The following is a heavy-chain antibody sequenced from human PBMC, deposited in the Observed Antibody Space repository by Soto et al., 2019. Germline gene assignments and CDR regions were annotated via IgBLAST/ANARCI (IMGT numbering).Heavy chain of an antibody. CDR3: GYDFWSGYYSVGQTSGMDV. CDR1: GFTFRGSA. J-gene: IGHJ6*02. V-gene: IGHV3-73*01. D-gene: IGHD3-3*01. Sequence: GGFLRLSCAASGFTFRGSAIHWVRQASGKGLEWVGRIRDKVNKYATAYAASVTGRFTISRDDSKNMAYLQMNSLKTDDTAVYYCGYDFWSGYYSVGQTSGMDVWGQGTTVTVSS. CDR2: IRDKVNKYAT.